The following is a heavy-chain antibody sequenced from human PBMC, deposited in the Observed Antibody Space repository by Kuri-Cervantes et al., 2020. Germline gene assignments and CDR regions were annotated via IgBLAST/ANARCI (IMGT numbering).Heavy chain of an antibody. CDR3: ARPNPLSAYYYDAFDI. D-gene: IGHD3-22*01. J-gene: IGHJ3*02. CDR2: IYYSGST. V-gene: IGHV4-39*01. CDR1: GCSISSSSHY. Sequence: GSLRLSCTVSGCSISSSSHYWGWIRQPPGKGLEWIGSIYYSGSTYYNPSLKSRVTMSVGTSKKQFSLKLSSVTAADTAVYYCARPNPLSAYYYDAFDIWGQGTMVTVSS.